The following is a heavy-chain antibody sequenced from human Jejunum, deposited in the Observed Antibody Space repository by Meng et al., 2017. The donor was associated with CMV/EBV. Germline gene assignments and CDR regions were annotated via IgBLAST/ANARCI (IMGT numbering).Heavy chain of an antibody. J-gene: IGHJ4*02. V-gene: IGHV3-30-3*02. Sequence: FPFRSYAMHWVRQAPGKGLEWVAIISYDGSNQYYADPVKGRFTISRDNSRDTLYLQMNSLRGEDTAIYYCAKVARGSGWAYYLDHWGQGTQVTVSS. CDR1: FPFRSYA. D-gene: IGHD6-19*01. CDR3: AKVARGSGWAYYLDH. CDR2: ISYDGSNQ.